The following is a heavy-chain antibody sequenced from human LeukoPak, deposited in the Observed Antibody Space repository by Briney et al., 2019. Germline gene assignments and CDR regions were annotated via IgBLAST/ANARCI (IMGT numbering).Heavy chain of an antibody. D-gene: IGHD3-22*01. J-gene: IGHJ4*02. V-gene: IGHV3-30*18. CDR2: ILNEGINT. CDR1: GLTFSSYG. CDR3: AKDIDSSGFSY. Sequence: GGSLRPSCAASGLTFSSYGMDWVRRGPGRGLEGGAVILNEGINTYYADSVKDRFTISRDNSKTALYLQMNSLTAEATAVYYCAKDIDSSGFSYWGQGTLVTVSS.